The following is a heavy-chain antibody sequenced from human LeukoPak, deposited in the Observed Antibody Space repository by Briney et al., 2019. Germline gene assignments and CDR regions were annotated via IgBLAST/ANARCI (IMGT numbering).Heavy chain of an antibody. CDR3: ARDFRGSVDAFDI. CDR2: IYYSGRT. CDR1: GGSISEYY. J-gene: IGHJ3*02. V-gene: IGHV4-59*01. Sequence: SETLSLTCTVSGGSISEYYWNWMRQPPGKGLEWIGYIYYSGRTNYNPSLKSRVSISVDTSKNQFSLKLSSVTAADTAVYYCARDFRGSVDAFDIWGQGTMVAVSS.